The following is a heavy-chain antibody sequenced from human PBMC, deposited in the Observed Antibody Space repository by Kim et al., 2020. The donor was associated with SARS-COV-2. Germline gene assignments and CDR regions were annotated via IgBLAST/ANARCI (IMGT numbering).Heavy chain of an antibody. CDR1: GFTFSSYA. J-gene: IGHJ3*02. CDR3: VKDPHGRGGSYYDDAFDI. D-gene: IGHD1-26*01. V-gene: IGHV3-64D*09. Sequence: GGSLRLSCSASGFTFSSYAIHWVRRAPGKGLEWVSVISSNGGSTYYAYSVKGRFTISRDNSKNTLYLQMSSLRAEDKALYYCVKDPHGRGGSYYDDAFDIWGRGTIVTVSS. CDR2: ISSNGGST.